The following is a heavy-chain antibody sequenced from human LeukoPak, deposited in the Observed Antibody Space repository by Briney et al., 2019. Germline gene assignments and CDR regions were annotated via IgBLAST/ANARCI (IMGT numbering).Heavy chain of an antibody. CDR1: GGSISSSSYY. D-gene: IGHD5-12*01. CDR2: IYYSGST. Sequence: SETLSLTCTVSGGSISSSSYYWGWIRQPPGKGLEWIGSIYYSGSTYYNPSLKSRVTISVDTSKNQSSLKLSSVTAADTAVYYCARVSGYVDAFDIWGQGTMVTVSS. J-gene: IGHJ3*02. V-gene: IGHV4-39*07. CDR3: ARVSGYVDAFDI.